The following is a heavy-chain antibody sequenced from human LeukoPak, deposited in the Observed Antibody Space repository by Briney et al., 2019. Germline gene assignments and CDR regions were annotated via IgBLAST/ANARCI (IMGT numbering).Heavy chain of an antibody. V-gene: IGHV1-46*01. CDR2: INPSGGST. CDR3: ARHFGYSYGRVYYYYMDV. CDR1: GYTFTSYY. Sequence: ASVKVSCTASGYTFTSYYMHWVRQAPGQGLEWMGIINPSGGSTSYAQKFQGRVTMTRDMSTSTDYMELSSLRSEDTAVYYCARHFGYSYGRVYYYYMDVWGKGTTVTVSS. J-gene: IGHJ6*03. D-gene: IGHD5-18*01.